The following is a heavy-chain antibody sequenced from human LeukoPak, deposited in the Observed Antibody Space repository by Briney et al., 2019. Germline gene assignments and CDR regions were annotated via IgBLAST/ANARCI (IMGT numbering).Heavy chain of an antibody. J-gene: IGHJ1*01. CDR1: GXTFSKYE. CDR3: ASTLSGWYGDFQH. Sequence: SGGSLRLSCAASGXTFSKYEMNWVRQAPGKGLEWISYISHRGSTKYYADSVRGRFTISRDNAKNSLYLQMNSLRAEDTAVYYCASTLSGWYGDFQHWGQGTLVTVSS. D-gene: IGHD6-19*01. CDR2: ISHRGSTK. V-gene: IGHV3-48*03.